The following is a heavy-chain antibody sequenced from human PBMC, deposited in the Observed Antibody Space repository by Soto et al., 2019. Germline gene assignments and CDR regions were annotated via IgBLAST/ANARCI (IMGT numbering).Heavy chain of an antibody. CDR1: GYTFTSYG. J-gene: IGHJ5*02. CDR3: ARAGYCSSTSCRNWFDL. CDR2: ISAYNGNT. V-gene: IGHV1-18*01. Sequence: ASVKVSCKASGYTFTSYGISWVRQAPGQGLEWMGWISAYNGNTNYAQKLQGRVTMTTDTSTSTAYMELRSLRSDDTAVYYCARAGYCSSTSCRNWFDLWGQGTLVTVSS. D-gene: IGHD2-2*01.